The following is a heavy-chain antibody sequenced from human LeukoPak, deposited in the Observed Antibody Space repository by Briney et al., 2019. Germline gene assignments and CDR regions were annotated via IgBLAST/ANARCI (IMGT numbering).Heavy chain of an antibody. Sequence: ASVKVSCKASGYTFTGYYMHWVRQAPGQGLEWMGWINPNSGGTNYAQKFQGRVTMTRDTSISTAYMELSRLRSDDTAVYYCARGDYSGYGAYYMDVWGKGTTVTVSS. D-gene: IGHD5-12*01. J-gene: IGHJ6*03. V-gene: IGHV1-2*02. CDR3: ARGDYSGYGAYYMDV. CDR1: GYTFTGYY. CDR2: INPNSGGT.